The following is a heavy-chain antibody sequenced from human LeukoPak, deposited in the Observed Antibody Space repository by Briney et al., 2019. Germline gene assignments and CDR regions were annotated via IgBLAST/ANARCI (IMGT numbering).Heavy chain of an antibody. D-gene: IGHD3-22*01. CDR1: GFTFTNYG. CDR3: AKLSSSGSDY. CDR2: IGGTGVTT. Sequence: PGGSLRLSCAASGFTFTNYGMSWVRHAPRNGLEWVSSIGGTGVTTYYADSVKGWFTISRDNSTNTLSLQMNSLRGADTALYYCAKLSSSGSDYWGQGPLVTVSS. V-gene: IGHV3-23*01. J-gene: IGHJ4*02.